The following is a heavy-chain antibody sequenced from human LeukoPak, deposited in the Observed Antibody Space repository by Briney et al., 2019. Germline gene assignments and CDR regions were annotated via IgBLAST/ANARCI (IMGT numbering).Heavy chain of an antibody. V-gene: IGHV4-30-4*08. CDR3: ARGGGARIFDGWFDP. CDR1: GGSISSGDYY. D-gene: IGHD1-26*01. CDR2: IYYSGST. Sequence: QPSETLSLTCTVSGGSISSGDYYWSWIRQPPGKGLEWIGYIYYSGSTYYNPSLKSRVTMSVDTSKNQFSLKVSSVTAADTAVYYCARGGGARIFDGWFDPWGQGTLVTVSS. J-gene: IGHJ5*02.